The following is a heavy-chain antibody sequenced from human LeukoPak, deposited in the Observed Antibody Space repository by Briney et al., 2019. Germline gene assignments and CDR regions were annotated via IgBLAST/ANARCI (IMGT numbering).Heavy chain of an antibody. CDR2: IYYSGST. D-gene: IGHD6-13*01. J-gene: IGHJ5*02. CDR1: GGSISSGDYY. CDR3: ARFYSSSDNWFDH. V-gene: IGHV4-30-4*01. Sequence: SETLSLTCTVSGGSISSGDYYWSWIRQPPGKGLEWIGYIYYSGSTYYNPSLKSRVTISVDTSKNQFSLKLSSVTAADMAVYYCARFYSSSDNWFDHWGQGTLVTVSS.